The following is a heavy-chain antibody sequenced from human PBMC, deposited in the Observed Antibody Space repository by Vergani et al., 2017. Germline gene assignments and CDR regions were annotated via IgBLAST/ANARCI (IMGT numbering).Heavy chain of an antibody. CDR2: IYYTGTT. CDR3: ARSHGEYYYGMDV. D-gene: IGHD7-27*01. J-gene: IGHJ6*02. CDR1: GGSISISAYF. Sequence: QLQLQESGPGLVKPSETLSLTCTVSGGSISISAYFWAWIRQPPGKGLEWIGSIYYTGTTYYNPSLKSRVTISVDTSKNQFSLKLGSVTAADTAVYYCARSHGEYYYGMDVWGQGP. V-gene: IGHV4-39*01.